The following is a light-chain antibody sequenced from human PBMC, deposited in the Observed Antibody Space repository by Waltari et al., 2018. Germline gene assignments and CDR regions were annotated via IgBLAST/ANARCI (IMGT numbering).Light chain of an antibody. CDR3: QQRSNWYT. Sequence: EIVLRQSPATLSLSPGGRATLSCRASQSVSSYLAWYQQKPGQAPRLLIYYASNRATGIPARFSGSGSGTDFTLTISSLEPEDFAVYYCQQRSNWYTFGQGTKLEIK. J-gene: IGKJ2*01. CDR1: QSVSSY. V-gene: IGKV3-11*01. CDR2: YAS.